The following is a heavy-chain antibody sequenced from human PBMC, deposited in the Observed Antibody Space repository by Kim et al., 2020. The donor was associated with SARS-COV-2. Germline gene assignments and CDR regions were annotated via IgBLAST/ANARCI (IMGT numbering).Heavy chain of an antibody. J-gene: IGHJ4*02. CDR2: INHSGST. CDR1: GGSFSGYY. D-gene: IGHD3-22*01. V-gene: IGHV4-34*01. CDR3: ARRRVYSSGYFLLDY. Sequence: SETLSLTCAVYGGSFSGYYWSWIRQPPGKGLEWIGEINHSGSTNYNPSLKSRVTISVDTSKNQFSLKLSSVTAADTAVYYCARRRVYSSGYFLLDYWGQG.